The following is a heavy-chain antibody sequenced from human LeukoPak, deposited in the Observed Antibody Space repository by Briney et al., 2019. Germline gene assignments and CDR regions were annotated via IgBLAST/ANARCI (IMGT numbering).Heavy chain of an antibody. CDR1: GYTFTSYY. CDR3: ARAGFDYYYYMDV. J-gene: IGHJ6*03. V-gene: IGHV1-46*01. CDR2: INPSGGST. Sequence: ASVKVSCKASGYTFTSYYMHWVRQAPGQGLEWMGIINPSGGSTSYAQKFQGRVTMTRDTSTSTVYMELSSMRSEDTAVYYCARAGFDYYYYMDVWGKGTTVTVSS.